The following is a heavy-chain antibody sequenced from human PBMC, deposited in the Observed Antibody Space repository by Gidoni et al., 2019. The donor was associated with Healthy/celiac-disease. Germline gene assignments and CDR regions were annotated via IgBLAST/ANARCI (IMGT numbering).Heavy chain of an antibody. CDR3: ARQGRMVRGGHFDY. CDR2: IYYSGST. V-gene: IGHV4-39*01. D-gene: IGHD3-10*01. CDR1: GGSISSSSYY. Sequence: QLQLQESAPGLVKPSETLSLTCTVSGGSISSSSYYWGWIRQPPGKGLEWIGSIYYSGSTYYNPSLKSRVTISVDTSKNQFSLKLSSVTAADTAVYYCARQGRMVRGGHFDYWGQGTLVTVSS. J-gene: IGHJ4*02.